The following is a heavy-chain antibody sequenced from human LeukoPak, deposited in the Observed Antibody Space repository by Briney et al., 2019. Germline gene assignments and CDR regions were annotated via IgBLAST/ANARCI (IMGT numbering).Heavy chain of an antibody. CDR2: ISGSGGST. CDR1: GFTFSSYA. CDR3: AKDLDSGYGGNY. V-gene: IGHV3-23*01. J-gene: IGHJ4*02. D-gene: IGHD5-12*01. Sequence: GGSLRLSCAASGFTFSSYAMSWVRQAPGKGLEWVSAISGSGGSTYYADSVKGRFTLSRDNSKNTLYLQMNSLRAEDTAVYYCAKDLDSGYGGNYWGEGTVVTVSS.